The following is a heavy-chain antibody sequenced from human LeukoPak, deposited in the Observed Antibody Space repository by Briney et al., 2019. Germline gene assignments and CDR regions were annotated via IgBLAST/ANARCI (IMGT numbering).Heavy chain of an antibody. CDR3: AKGGGSLDY. Sequence: RSQTPSLTCAISGDSVSSNSAGWSWIRQSPSRGPEWLGRTYYRSKWYNDYAVSVKGRITINPDTSKNQFSLQLNSVTPEDTAVYYCAKGGGSLDYWGRGTLVTVSS. D-gene: IGHD1-26*01. CDR1: GDSVSSNSAG. V-gene: IGHV6-1*01. CDR2: TYYRSKWYN. J-gene: IGHJ4*02.